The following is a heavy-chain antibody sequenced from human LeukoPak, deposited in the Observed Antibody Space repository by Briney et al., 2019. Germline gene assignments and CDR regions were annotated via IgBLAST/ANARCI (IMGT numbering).Heavy chain of an antibody. J-gene: IGHJ5*02. CDR3: ASRPYGDYVRFDP. D-gene: IGHD4-17*01. V-gene: IGHV4-34*01. CDR1: GGVLRGYY. Sequence: FGTPSLTCAVYGGVLRGYYWGWVPPPPREGPGWIGEINHSGSTNYNPSLKSRVTISVDTSKNQFSLKLSSVTAADTAVYYCASRPYGDYVRFDPWGQGTLVTVSS. CDR2: INHSGST.